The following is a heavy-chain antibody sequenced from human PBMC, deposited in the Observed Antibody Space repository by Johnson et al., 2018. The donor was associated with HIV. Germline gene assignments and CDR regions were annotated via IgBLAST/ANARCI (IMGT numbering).Heavy chain of an antibody. CDR2: IKQDGSGT. CDR1: GFTFSDYY. CDR3: AKVAVATAAGGVALDI. D-gene: IGHD6-13*01. J-gene: IGHJ3*02. V-gene: IGHV3-11*06. Sequence: QVQLVESGGGLVKPGGSLRLSCAASGFTFSDYYMSWIRQAPGKGLEWVANIKQDGSGTNYADSVRGRFTISRDNSKNTLYLQMNSLRAEDTALYYCAKVAVATAAGGVALDIWGPGTMVTVSA.